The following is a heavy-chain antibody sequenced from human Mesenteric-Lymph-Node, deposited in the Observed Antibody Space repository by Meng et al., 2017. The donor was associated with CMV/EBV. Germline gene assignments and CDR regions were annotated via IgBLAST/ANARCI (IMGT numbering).Heavy chain of an antibody. Sequence: GGSLRLSCAASGFTFSAYWMSWVRQAPGKGLEWVANIKQDESSKYYVDSVKGRFTGSRDNAKNSLYLQMNSLTAEDTAVYYCARLDFSNYRAFDLWGLGNLVTVSS. V-gene: IGHV3-7*01. D-gene: IGHD4-11*01. CDR3: ARLDFSNYRAFDL. J-gene: IGHJ4*02. CDR2: IKQDESSK. CDR1: GFTFSAYW.